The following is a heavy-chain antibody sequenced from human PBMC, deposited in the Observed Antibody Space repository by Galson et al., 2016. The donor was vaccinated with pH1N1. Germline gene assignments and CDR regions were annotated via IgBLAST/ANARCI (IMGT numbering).Heavy chain of an antibody. CDR3: ARGVSVAGTPRLDY. D-gene: IGHD6-19*01. CDR2: IYNSGRT. Sequence: TLSLTCPVSGASISSGYNYWNWIRQHPGKGLEWIGYIYNSGRTYYHPSLKSRLTISVDTSKNHISLHLSSVTAADPAVYYCARGVSVAGTPRLDYWGQGTLVTVSS. J-gene: IGHJ4*02. CDR1: GASISSGYNY. V-gene: IGHV4-31*03.